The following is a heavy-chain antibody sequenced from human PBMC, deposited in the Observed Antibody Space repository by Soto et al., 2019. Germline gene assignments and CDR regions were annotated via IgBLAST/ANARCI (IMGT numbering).Heavy chain of an antibody. J-gene: IGHJ3*02. V-gene: IGHV1-8*01. CDR3: ARDSSYIWGSYRFYAFDI. D-gene: IGHD3-16*02. CDR1: GYTFTSYD. CDR2: MNPNSGNT. Sequence: GASVKVSCKASGYTFTSYDINWVRKATGQGLEWMGWMNPNSGNTGYAQKFQGRVTMTRNTSISTAYMELSSLRSEDTAVYYCARDSSYIWGSYRFYAFDIWGQGTMVTVSS.